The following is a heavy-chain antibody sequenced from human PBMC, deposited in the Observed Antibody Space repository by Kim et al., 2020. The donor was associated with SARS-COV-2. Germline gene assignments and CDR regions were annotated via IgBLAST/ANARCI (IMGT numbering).Heavy chain of an antibody. CDR2: ISSSSSYI. J-gene: IGHJ5*02. CDR1: GFTFSSYS. Sequence: GGSLRLSCAASGFTFSSYSMNWVRQAPGKGLEWVSSISSSSSYIYYADSVKGRFTISRDNAKNSLYLQMNSLRAEDTAVYYCARDVLGIAARVSWFDPWGQGTLVTVSS. D-gene: IGHD6-6*01. CDR3: ARDVLGIAARVSWFDP. V-gene: IGHV3-21*01.